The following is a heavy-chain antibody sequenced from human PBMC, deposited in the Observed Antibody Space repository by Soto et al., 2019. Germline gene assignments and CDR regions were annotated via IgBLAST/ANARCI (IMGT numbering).Heavy chain of an antibody. CDR3: ARDRNFDWLSLYYFDY. D-gene: IGHD3-9*01. CDR2: ISAYNGNT. V-gene: IGHV1-18*01. J-gene: IGHJ4*02. CDR1: GYTFTSYG. Sequence: QVQLVQSGAEVKKPGASVKVSCKASGYTFTSYGISWVRQAPGQGLEWMGWISAYNGNTNYAQKLQGRVTMTTDTATRTAYRELRSLRSDDTAVYYCARDRNFDWLSLYYFDYWGQGTLVTVSS.